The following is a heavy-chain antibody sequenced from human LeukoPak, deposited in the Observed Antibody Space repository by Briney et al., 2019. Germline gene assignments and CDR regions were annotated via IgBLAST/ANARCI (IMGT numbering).Heavy chain of an antibody. V-gene: IGHV3-23*01. CDR2: ISGNGDCT. D-gene: IGHD3-22*01. Sequence: GGSLRLSCAASGFTFSSHAMTWVRQASGKGLEWVSGISGNGDCTYYADSVKGRFTISRDNSKNTLYLQMNSLRAEDTAVYYCAKGLLVVSLVDSWGQGILVTVSS. CDR3: AKGLLVVSLVDS. J-gene: IGHJ4*02. CDR1: GFTFSSHA.